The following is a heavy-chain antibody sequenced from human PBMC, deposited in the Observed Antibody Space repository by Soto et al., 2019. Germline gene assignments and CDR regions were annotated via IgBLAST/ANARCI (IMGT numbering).Heavy chain of an antibody. Sequence: QTLSLTCAISGDSVSSNSAAWNWIRQSPSRGLEWLGRTYYRSKWYNDYAVSVKSRITINPDTSKNQFSLQLNSVPPEDTAVYYCAREYDFWSGYSYYYYGMDVWGQGTTVTVSS. D-gene: IGHD3-3*01. CDR1: GDSVSSNSAA. CDR3: AREYDFWSGYSYYYYGMDV. J-gene: IGHJ6*02. CDR2: TYYRSKWYN. V-gene: IGHV6-1*01.